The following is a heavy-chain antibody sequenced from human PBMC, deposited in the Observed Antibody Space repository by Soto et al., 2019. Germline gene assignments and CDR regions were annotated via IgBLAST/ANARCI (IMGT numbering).Heavy chain of an antibody. CDR1: GGIFNTYA. Sequence: ASVKVSWKAAGGIFNTYAINWVRLVPGQGLEWMGSIIPVFGTRNYLQKFQDRVTFTADKSTSTAYMELSDLRSEDTAIYYCARGPTGTTHFDSWGQGTLVTVSS. CDR3: ARGPTGTTHFDS. D-gene: IGHD1-1*01. V-gene: IGHV1-69*06. CDR2: IIPVFGTR. J-gene: IGHJ4*02.